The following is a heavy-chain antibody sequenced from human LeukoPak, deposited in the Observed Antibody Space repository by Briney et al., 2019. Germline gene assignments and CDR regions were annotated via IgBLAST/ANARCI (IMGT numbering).Heavy chain of an antibody. D-gene: IGHD5-12*01. V-gene: IGHV4-34*01. CDR1: GGSFSGYY. J-gene: IGHJ5*02. Sequence: PSESLSLTCAVYGGSFSGYYWSWIRQPPGKGLEWIGEINHSGSTNYNPSLKSRVTISVDTSKNQFSLKLSSVTAADTAVYYYARAERGSSWFDPWGQGTLVTVSS. CDR2: INHSGST. CDR3: ARAERGSSWFDP.